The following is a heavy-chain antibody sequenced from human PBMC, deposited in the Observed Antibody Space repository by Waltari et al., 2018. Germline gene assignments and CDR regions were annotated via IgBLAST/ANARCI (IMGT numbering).Heavy chain of an antibody. V-gene: IGHV4-39*01. CDR3: ARGGVNYNNWFDP. CDR1: GGSLRDASSY. J-gene: IGHJ5*02. Sequence: QLRLQESGPGLVKPSETLSVTCIVSGGSLRDASSYWGLLRQSPEKGLEWIGHISYSGTTFYNPSLMSRVTLSVDTLKNQFSLEMTSLTAADTAVYYCARGGVNYNNWFDPWGQGTPVTVSS. CDR2: ISYSGTT. D-gene: IGHD3-9*01.